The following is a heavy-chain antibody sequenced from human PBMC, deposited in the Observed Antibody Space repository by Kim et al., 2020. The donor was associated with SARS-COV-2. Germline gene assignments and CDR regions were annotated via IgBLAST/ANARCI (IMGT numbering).Heavy chain of an antibody. D-gene: IGHD3-9*01. CDR2: IYHSGST. CDR3: ARMLRYFDWLSKRPPKGMDV. Sequence: SETLSLTCAVSGGSISSSNWWSWVRQPPGKGLEWIGEIYHSGSTNYNPSLKSRVTISVDKSKNQFSLKLSSVTAADTAVYYCARMLRYFDWLSKRPPKGMDVWGQGTTVTVSS. CDR1: GGSISSSNW. J-gene: IGHJ6*02. V-gene: IGHV4-4*02.